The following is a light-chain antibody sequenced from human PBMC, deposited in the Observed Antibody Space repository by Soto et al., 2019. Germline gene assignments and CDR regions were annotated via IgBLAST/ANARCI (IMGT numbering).Light chain of an antibody. J-gene: IGLJ2*01. CDR3: SSYASSNTL. CDR1: SSDVGGYNY. Sequence: QSVLTQPASVSGSPGQSITISCTGTSSDVGGYNYVSWYQQYPGKAPKVMIYDVSNRPSGVSNRFSGSKSGNTASLTISGLQAEDEADYYCSSYASSNTLFGGGTKVTVL. CDR2: DVS. V-gene: IGLV2-14*01.